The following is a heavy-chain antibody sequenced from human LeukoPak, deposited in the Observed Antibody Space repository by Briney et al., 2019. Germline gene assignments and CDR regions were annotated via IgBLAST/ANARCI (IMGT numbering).Heavy chain of an antibody. D-gene: IGHD6-13*01. J-gene: IGHJ4*02. Sequence: SETLSLPCSVSVGPISSYYWSWIRQPAGKGLEWIGRIYTSGSTNYNPFLKSRVTMSVDTSKNQFSLKLSSVTAADTAVYYCASIAAAGIVDYWGQGTLVTVSS. CDR1: VGPISSYY. V-gene: IGHV4-4*07. CDR3: ASIAAAGIVDY. CDR2: IYTSGST.